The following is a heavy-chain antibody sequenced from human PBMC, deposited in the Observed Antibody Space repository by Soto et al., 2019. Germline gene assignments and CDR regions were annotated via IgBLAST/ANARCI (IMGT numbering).Heavy chain of an antibody. CDR3: ARDLGGRIAVAGTDFDY. J-gene: IGHJ4*02. CDR2: ISAYNGNT. CDR1: GYTFTSYG. Sequence: QVQLVQSGAEVKKPGASVKVSCKASGYTFTSYGISWVRQAPGQGLEWMGWISAYNGNTNYAQKRQSRVTMTTXXYXSXXYMELRSLRSDDTAVYYCARDLGGRIAVAGTDFDYWGQGTLVTVSS. V-gene: IGHV1-18*01. D-gene: IGHD6-19*01.